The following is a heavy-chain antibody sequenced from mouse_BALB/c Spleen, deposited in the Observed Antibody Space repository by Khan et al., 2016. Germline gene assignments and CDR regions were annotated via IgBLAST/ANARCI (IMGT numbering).Heavy chain of an antibody. CDR1: GYTFTDYA. CDR2: ISTYNGNT. Sequence: QVQLQQSGPEVVRPGVSVKISCKGSGYTFTDYAMHWVKQSHAKSLEWIGVISTYNGNTNYNQKFEDKATMTVDKSSSTVYMELVRLTSEDSASYYCARNGGDYDWFDYWGQGTLVTVSA. J-gene: IGHJ3*01. V-gene: IGHV1S137*01. CDR3: ARNGGDYDWFDY. D-gene: IGHD2-4*01.